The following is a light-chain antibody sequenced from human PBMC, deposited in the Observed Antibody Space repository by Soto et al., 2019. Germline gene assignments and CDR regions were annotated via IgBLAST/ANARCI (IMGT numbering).Light chain of an antibody. CDR3: QQYGSSPMT. CDR1: HSINNK. Sequence: EIVMTQSPATLSVSPGERVTLSCRASHSINNKVAWYQQKPGQAPRLLIYGASSRATGTSDRFSGSGSGTDFTLTISRLEPEDFAVYYCQQYGSSPMTFGQGTKVDIK. J-gene: IGKJ1*01. V-gene: IGKV3-20*01. CDR2: GAS.